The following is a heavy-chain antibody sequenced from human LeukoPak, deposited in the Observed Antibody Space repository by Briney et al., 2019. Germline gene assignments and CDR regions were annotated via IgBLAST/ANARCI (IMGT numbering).Heavy chain of an antibody. J-gene: IGHJ2*01. V-gene: IGHV3-43*02. CDR3: AKDMVWGWFFDL. D-gene: IGHD7-27*01. Sequence: GGSLRLSCAASGFTFSSYAMSWVRQAPGKGLEWVSLTSGDGGTTYFADSVKGRFTISRDNSKNSLYLQMNSLRTEDTAFYYCAKDMVWGWFFDLWGRGTLVTVSS. CDR2: TSGDGGTT. CDR1: GFTFSSYA.